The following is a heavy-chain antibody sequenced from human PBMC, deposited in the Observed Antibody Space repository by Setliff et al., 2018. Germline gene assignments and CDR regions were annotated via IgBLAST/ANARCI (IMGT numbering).Heavy chain of an antibody. CDR3: ARLRKDYGNYYYFDY. CDR2: IKQDGSDK. V-gene: IGHV3-7*01. J-gene: IGHJ4*02. CDR1: GFIFSTYW. Sequence: GGSLRLSCAASGFIFSTYWMSWVRQAPGKGLEWVANIKQDGSDKYYVDSVKGRFTISRDNAKNSLYLQMNSLSAEDTAVYYCARLRKDYGNYYYFDYWGQGTRVTVSS. D-gene: IGHD4-17*01.